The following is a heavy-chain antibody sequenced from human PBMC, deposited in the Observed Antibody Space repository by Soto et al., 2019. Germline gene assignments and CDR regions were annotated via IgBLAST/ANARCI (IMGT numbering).Heavy chain of an antibody. Sequence: ASVKVSCKASGYTFTSYGISWVRQAPGQGLEWMGWISAYNGNTNYAQKLQGRVTMTTDTSTSTAYMELRSLRSDDTAVYYCATTRNVDTAMAQDWYSDLWRRATLFT. CDR2: ISAYNGNT. CDR1: GYTFTSYG. D-gene: IGHD5-18*01. CDR3: ATTRNVDTAMAQDWYSDL. V-gene: IGHV1-18*01. J-gene: IGHJ2*01.